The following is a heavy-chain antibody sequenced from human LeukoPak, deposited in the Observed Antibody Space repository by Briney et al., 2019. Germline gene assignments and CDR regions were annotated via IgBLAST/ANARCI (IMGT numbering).Heavy chain of an antibody. Sequence: GGSLRLSCAASGFTFSSYSMNWVRQAPGKGLEWVSSISSSSSYIDYADSVKGRFTISRDNATNSLYLQMNSLRAEDTAVYYCARDLTLGWVYYYDSSGYGDFDYWGQGTLVTVSS. CDR3: ARDLTLGWVYYYDSSGYGDFDY. J-gene: IGHJ4*02. V-gene: IGHV3-21*01. CDR1: GFTFSSYS. CDR2: ISSSSSYI. D-gene: IGHD3-22*01.